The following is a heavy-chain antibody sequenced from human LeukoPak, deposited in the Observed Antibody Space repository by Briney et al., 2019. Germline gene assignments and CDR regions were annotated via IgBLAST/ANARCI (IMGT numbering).Heavy chain of an antibody. D-gene: IGHD2-2*01. Sequence: PSETLSLTCTVSGGSISSSSYYWSWIRQPPGKGLEWIGDIYYSGSTNYKPSLKSRVTISVDTSKNQFSLKLSSVTAADTAVYYCARDGPTVVVPAAHDAFDIWGQGTMVTVSS. CDR1: GGSISSSSYY. V-gene: IGHV4-61*01. J-gene: IGHJ3*02. CDR2: IYYSGST. CDR3: ARDGPTVVVPAAHDAFDI.